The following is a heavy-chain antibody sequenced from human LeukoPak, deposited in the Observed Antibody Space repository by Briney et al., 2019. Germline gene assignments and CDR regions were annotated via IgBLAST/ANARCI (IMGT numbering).Heavy chain of an antibody. CDR2: LYTSGNT. D-gene: IGHD3-10*01. CDR1: GGSISSYY. J-gene: IGHJ4*02. V-gene: IGHV4-4*07. CDR3: ARDTGYYYGSGTYLYYFDY. Sequence: SETLSLTCTVPGGSISSYYWSWIRQPAGKGLEWIGRLYTSGNTNYNPSLKSRVSMSVDTSKNQFSLKLSSVTAADTAAYYCARDTGYYYGSGTYLYYFDYWGQGTPVTVSS.